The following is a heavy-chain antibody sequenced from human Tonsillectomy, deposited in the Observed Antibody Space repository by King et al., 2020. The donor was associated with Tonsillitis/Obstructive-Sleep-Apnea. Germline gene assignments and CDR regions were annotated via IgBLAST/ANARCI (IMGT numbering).Heavy chain of an antibody. J-gene: IGHJ4*02. V-gene: IGHV3-7*01. CDR3: AIRTTIMGY. Sequence: QLVQSGGGLVQPGGSLRLSWAASGFTFGTYWMSWVRRAPGKGLGWVANIKQDGSEKYYVDSVKGRFTISRDNAKNSLYLQMNSLRAEETAVYYCAIRTTIMGYWGQRTLVTVSS. CDR1: GFTFGTYW. D-gene: IGHD5-12*01. CDR2: IKQDGSEK.